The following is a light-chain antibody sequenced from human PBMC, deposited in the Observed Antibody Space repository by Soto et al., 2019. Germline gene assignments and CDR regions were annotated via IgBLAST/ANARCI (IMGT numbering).Light chain of an antibody. Sequence: QSVLTQPPSASGTPGQKVFISCSGSSSNIGGTNYAYWYQQLPGAAPQILIYDTNQQATGVPDRFSGSRSGTSASLAIHGLQSEDEADYHCAAWDDSLNGPVFGGGTKLTVL. V-gene: IGLV1-44*01. J-gene: IGLJ2*01. CDR3: AAWDDSLNGPV. CDR2: DTN. CDR1: SSNIGGTNY.